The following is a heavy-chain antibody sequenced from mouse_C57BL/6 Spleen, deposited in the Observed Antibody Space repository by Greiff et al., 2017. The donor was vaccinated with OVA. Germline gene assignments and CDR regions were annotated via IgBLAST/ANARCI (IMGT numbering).Heavy chain of an antibody. CDR1: GYSFTGYF. Sequence: VQLQQSGPELVKPGDSVKISCKASGYSFTGYFMNWVMQSHGKSLEWIGRINPYNGDTFYNQKFKGKATLTVDKSSSTAHMELRSLTSEDSAVYYCAREPLTTVVAHWYFDVWGTGTTVTVSS. V-gene: IGHV1-20*01. CDR2: INPYNGDT. D-gene: IGHD1-1*01. CDR3: AREPLTTVVAHWYFDV. J-gene: IGHJ1*03.